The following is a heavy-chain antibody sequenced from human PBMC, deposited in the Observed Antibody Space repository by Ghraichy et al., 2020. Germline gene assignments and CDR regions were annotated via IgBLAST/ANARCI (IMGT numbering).Heavy chain of an antibody. V-gene: IGHV3-48*02. CDR3: ARAAAVAGRSRGRVDC. CDR2: IHSSSTSSI. CDR1: GFTFSSYS. J-gene: IGHJ4*02. D-gene: IGHD6-19*01. Sequence: GESLNIYCAASGFTFSSYSMNWVRQAPGKGLEGDSYIHSSSTSSIFYADSVKGRFTISRDNAQNSLYLQMNNLRDEDTAVYYCARAAAVAGRSRGRVDCGGQGTRVTCSA.